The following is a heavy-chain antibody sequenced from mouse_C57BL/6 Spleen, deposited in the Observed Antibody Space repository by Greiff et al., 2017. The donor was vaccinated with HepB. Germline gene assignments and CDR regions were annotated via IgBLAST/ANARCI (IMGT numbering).Heavy chain of an antibody. Sequence: VQLQQSGPELVKPGASVKISCKASGYSFTGYYMNWVKQSPEKSLEWIGEINPSTGGTTYNQKFKAKATLTVDKSSSTAYMQLKSLTSEDSAVYYCAKSVGGYAMDYWGQGTSVTVSS. V-gene: IGHV1-42*01. D-gene: IGHD3-1*01. J-gene: IGHJ4*01. CDR1: GYSFTGYY. CDR2: INPSTGGT. CDR3: AKSVGGYAMDY.